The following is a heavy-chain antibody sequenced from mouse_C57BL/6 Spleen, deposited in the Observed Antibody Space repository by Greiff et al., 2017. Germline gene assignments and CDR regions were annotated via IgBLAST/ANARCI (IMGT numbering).Heavy chain of an antibody. CDR3: ARGPLGYFDY. CDR2: IYPGDGDT. CDR1: GYAFSSSW. J-gene: IGHJ2*01. Sequence: QVQLKESGPELVKPGASVKISCKASGYAFSSSWMNWVKQRPGKGLEWIGRIYPGDGDTNYNGKFKGKATLTADKSSSTAYMQLSSLTSEDSAVYFCARGPLGYFDYWGQGTTRTVSS. V-gene: IGHV1-82*01. D-gene: IGHD4-1*01.